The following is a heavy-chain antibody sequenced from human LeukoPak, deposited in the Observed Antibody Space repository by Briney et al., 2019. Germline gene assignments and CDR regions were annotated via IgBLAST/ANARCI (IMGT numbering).Heavy chain of an antibody. CDR2: IFYSWSA. CDR1: GGSISSSSYY. Sequence: PSETLSLTCTVSGGSISSSSYYWGWIRQPPGKGLEWIGSIFYSWSAYYNPSLKSRVTISIDTSKNQFSLKLNSVTAADTAVYYCAKQSATSSVNDYWGQGTLVTVSS. D-gene: IGHD4-17*01. CDR3: AKQSATSSVNDY. J-gene: IGHJ4*02. V-gene: IGHV4-39*01.